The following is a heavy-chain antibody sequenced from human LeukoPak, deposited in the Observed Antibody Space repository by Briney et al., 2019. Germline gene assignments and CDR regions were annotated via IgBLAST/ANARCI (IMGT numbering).Heavy chain of an antibody. CDR3: ARVYVPQDLVHAFDI. J-gene: IGHJ3*02. V-gene: IGHV4-4*07. CDR1: GASISSYY. Sequence: SESLSLTCTVSGASISSYYWSWIRQTAGKGLEWIGRFYSSETTYYNPSLKSRVTLSVDPSKNKFSLRLNSVTAADTGVYYCARVYVPQDLVHAFDIWGQGTMVTVSS. D-gene: IGHD3-10*02. CDR2: FYSSETT.